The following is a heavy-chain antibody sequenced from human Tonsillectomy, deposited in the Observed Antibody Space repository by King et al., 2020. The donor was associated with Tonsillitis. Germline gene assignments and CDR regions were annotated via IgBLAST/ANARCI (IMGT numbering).Heavy chain of an antibody. CDR3: ARDPIVGATTFDY. V-gene: IGHV1-46*01. D-gene: IGHD1-26*01. CDR1: GYTFTNYY. Sequence: QLVQSGAEVKKPGASVKVSCKASGYTFTNYYIHWVRQAPGLGLEWMGIINPSGGTTIYAPKFQGRVTMTRDTSTSTVYMELSSLRSEDTAVYYCARDPIVGATTFDYWGQGTLVTVSS. J-gene: IGHJ4*02. CDR2: INPSGGTT.